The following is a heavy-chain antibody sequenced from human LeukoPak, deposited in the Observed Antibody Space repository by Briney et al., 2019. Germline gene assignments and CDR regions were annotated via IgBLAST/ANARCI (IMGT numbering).Heavy chain of an antibody. D-gene: IGHD2-2*01. J-gene: IGHJ4*02. CDR2: ISSSSSYI. CDR3: ARVGWCSSTSCYEDY. Sequence: GGSLRLSCAASGFTFSSYSMNWVRQAPGKGLEWVSSISSSSSYIYYADSVKGRFTISRDNAKNSLYPQMNSLRAEDTAVYYCARVGWCSSTSCYEDYWGQGTLVTVSS. CDR1: GFTFSSYS. V-gene: IGHV3-21*01.